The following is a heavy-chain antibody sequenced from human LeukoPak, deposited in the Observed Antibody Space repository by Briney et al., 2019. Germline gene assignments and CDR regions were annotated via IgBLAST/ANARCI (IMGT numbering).Heavy chain of an antibody. D-gene: IGHD5-18*01. Sequence: SETLSLTCTVSGGSISSYYWSWIRQPPGQGLEWIGYIYYSGRTNYNPSLKSRVTISVDTSKNQCSLKLSSVTAADTAVYYCARGGYSYGYGPYYYYMDVWGKGTTVTVSS. V-gene: IGHV4-59*01. CDR1: GGSISSYY. CDR2: IYYSGRT. J-gene: IGHJ6*03. CDR3: ARGGYSYGYGPYYYYMDV.